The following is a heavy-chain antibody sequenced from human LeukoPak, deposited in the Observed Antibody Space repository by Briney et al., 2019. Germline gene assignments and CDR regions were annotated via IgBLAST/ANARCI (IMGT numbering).Heavy chain of an antibody. CDR2: IYHNGST. CDR3: ARIAVAGTDP. D-gene: IGHD6-19*01. J-gene: IGHJ5*02. Sequence: SETLSLTCTVSGYSISSGYYWGWIRQPPGKGLEWIGSIYHNGSTYYNPSLKSRVTISVDTSKNQFSLKLSSVTAADTAVYYCARIAVAGTDPWGQGTLVTVSS. CDR1: GYSISSGYY. V-gene: IGHV4-38-2*02.